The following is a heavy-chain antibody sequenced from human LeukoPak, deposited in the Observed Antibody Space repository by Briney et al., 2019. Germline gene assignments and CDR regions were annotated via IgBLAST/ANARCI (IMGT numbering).Heavy chain of an antibody. J-gene: IGHJ4*02. V-gene: IGHV4-39*01. D-gene: IGHD4-11*01. CDR2: IYYSGST. Sequence: PSETLSLTCTVSGGCISSTNHYWSWIRQPPGKGLEWIGVIYYSGSTYYNPSLKSRVTISVDTSKNQFSLKLSSVTAADTAVYYCAGGYDYTSISIDYWGQGTLVTVSS. CDR3: AGGYDYTSISIDY. CDR1: GGCISSTNHY.